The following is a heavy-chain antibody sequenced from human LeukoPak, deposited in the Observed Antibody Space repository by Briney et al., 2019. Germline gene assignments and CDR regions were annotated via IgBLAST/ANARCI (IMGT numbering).Heavy chain of an antibody. Sequence: GGSLRLSCAASGFTFRTYGIHWVRQAPGKGLEWVSAISGGGATIYYADSVKGWFTISRDNSKNTLHLQMNSLRAEDTAVYYCAKDRVGSGRHYDYWGQGTLVTVSS. CDR1: GFTFRTYG. CDR2: ISGGGATI. V-gene: IGHV3-23*01. CDR3: AKDRVGSGRHYDY. D-gene: IGHD6-25*01. J-gene: IGHJ4*02.